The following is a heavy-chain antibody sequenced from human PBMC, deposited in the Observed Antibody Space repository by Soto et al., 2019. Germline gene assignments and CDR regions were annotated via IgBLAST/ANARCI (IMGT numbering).Heavy chain of an antibody. D-gene: IGHD2-8*01. J-gene: IGHJ6*02. V-gene: IGHV6-1*01. CDR3: ARLLANVDSGMDV. CDR1: GGSVRSNRCA. Sequence: SHTHPLTGAICGGSVRSNRCAWYYIKQSPSRGLEWLGRTYYRSKWYNDYAISVKSRITINPDTSKNQFSLQLDSVTPEDTAVYYCARLLANVDSGMDVWGQGTTVTASS. CDR2: TYYRSKWYN.